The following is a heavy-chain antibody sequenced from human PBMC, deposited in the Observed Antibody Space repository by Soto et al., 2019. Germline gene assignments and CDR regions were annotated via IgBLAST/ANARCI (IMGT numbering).Heavy chain of an antibody. CDR2: MFYSGAT. Sequence: KRSETLSLTCTVSGGSISDISYCWGWIRQPPGKGLQWIGCMFYSGATYYNPSLKNRVTLSVDTSNNEFSLKLVSVTAPDTAVYYCARHKSGSDWLDPWGQGTLVTVSS. CDR3: ARHKSGSDWLDP. D-gene: IGHD2-15*01. CDR1: GGSISDISYC. V-gene: IGHV4-39*01. J-gene: IGHJ5*02.